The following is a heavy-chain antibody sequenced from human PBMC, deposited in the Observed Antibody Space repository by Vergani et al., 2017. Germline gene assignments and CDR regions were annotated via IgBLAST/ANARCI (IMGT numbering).Heavy chain of an antibody. Sequence: QVQLVESGGGVVQPGGSLRLSCAASGFTFSSYGMHWVRQAPGKGLEWVAFIRYDGSNKYYADSVKGRFTISRDNSKNSLYLQMNSLRAEDTAVYYCARDSRPYSGYDSGGDLYYYYYGMDVWGQGTTVTVSS. V-gene: IGHV3-30*02. CDR3: ARDSRPYSGYDSGGDLYYYYYGMDV. J-gene: IGHJ6*02. D-gene: IGHD5-12*01. CDR1: GFTFSSYG. CDR2: IRYDGSNK.